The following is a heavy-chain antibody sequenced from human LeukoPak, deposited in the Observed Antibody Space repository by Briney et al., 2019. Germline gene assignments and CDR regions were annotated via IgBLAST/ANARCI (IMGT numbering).Heavy chain of an antibody. CDR1: GGSINSGSYY. CDR3: AMLPETVTVVVPAATVDY. J-gene: IGHJ4*02. Sequence: SETLSLTCTVSGGSINSGSYYWSWIRQPAGKGLEWIGRIYRAGSTNYNPSLKSRVTISVDTSKNQFSLKLNSVTAAGTAVYYCAMLPETVTVVVPAATVDYWGQGTLVTVSS. V-gene: IGHV4-61*02. D-gene: IGHD2-2*01. CDR2: IYRAGST.